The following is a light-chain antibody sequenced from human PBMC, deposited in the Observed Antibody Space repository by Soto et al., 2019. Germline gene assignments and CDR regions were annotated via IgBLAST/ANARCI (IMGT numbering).Light chain of an antibody. CDR3: AAWDDSLNIWV. CDR2: MST. CDR1: RSNIETND. J-gene: IGLJ3*02. V-gene: IGLV1-47*01. Sequence: QSVLTQPPSASGTPGQRVTISCSGSRSNIETNDVYWYQQLPGTAPKLLIYMSTRRPSGVPDRFSGSKSGASASLVIGGLPSEDGLDYYCAAWDDSLNIWVFGGGTKLTVL.